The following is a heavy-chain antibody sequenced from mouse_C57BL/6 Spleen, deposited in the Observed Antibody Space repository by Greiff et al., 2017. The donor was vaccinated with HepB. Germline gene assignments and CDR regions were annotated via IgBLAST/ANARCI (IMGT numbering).Heavy chain of an antibody. CDR3: TRGGLGRGYFDY. CDR1: GFTFSSYA. J-gene: IGHJ2*01. Sequence: EVKVEESGEGLVKPGGSLKLSCAASGFTFSSYAMSWVRQTPEKRLEWVAYISSGGDYIYYADTVKGRFTISRDNARNTLYLQMSSLKSEDTAMYYCTRGGLGRGYFDYWGQGTTLTVSS. V-gene: IGHV5S21*01. CDR2: ISSGGDYI. D-gene: IGHD4-1*01.